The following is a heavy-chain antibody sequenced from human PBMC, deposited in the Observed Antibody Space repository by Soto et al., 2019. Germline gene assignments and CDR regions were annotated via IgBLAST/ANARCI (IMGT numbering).Heavy chain of an antibody. CDR2: IKQDGSEK. D-gene: IGHD3-16*01. J-gene: IGHJ4*02. V-gene: IGHV3-7*01. CDR3: ARGGSESDY. Sequence: EVQLVESGGDLVQPGGSLRLSCAASGFTFSYYWMSWVRQAQGKGLEWVANIKQDGSEKNYVDSVKGRFSISRDNAKNSLYLQMNSPRADDTAMYYCARGGSESDYWGQGTLVTVAS. CDR1: GFTFSYYW.